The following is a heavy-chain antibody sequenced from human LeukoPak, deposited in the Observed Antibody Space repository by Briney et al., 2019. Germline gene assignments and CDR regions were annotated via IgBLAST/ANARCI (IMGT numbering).Heavy chain of an antibody. V-gene: IGHV3-30*02. CDR2: IRYDGSNK. J-gene: IGHJ4*02. CDR3: VIAVAGYFDY. D-gene: IGHD6-19*01. CDR1: GFTFSSYG. Sequence: GVSLRLSCAASGFTFSSYGMHWVRQAPGKGLEWVAFIRYDGSNKYYADSVKGRFTISRDNSKNTLYLQMNSLRAEDTAVYYCVIAVAGYFDYWGQGTLVTVSS.